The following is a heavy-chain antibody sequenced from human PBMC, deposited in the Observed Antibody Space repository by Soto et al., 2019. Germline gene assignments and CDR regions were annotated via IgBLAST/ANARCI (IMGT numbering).Heavy chain of an antibody. Sequence: PGGSLRLSCAASGFTFSSYAMSWVRQAPGEGLEWVSIISGGGGNTDYADSVKGRFTISRDNSKNMLYLQMNSLRAEDTAVYYCAKDLGVVVVAASYYFDYWGQGTLVTVSS. CDR3: AKDLGVVVVAASYYFDY. CDR2: ISGGGGNT. CDR1: GFTFSSYA. V-gene: IGHV3-23*01. J-gene: IGHJ4*02. D-gene: IGHD2-15*01.